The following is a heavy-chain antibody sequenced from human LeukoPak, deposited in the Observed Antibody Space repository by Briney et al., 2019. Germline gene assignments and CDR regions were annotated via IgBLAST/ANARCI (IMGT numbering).Heavy chain of an antibody. J-gene: IGHJ3*02. V-gene: IGHV3-21*01. CDR1: GFTFSSYS. CDR2: ISSSSSYI. D-gene: IGHD2-2*01. CDR3: AREACSSTSCSHGAFDI. Sequence: GGSLRLSCAASGFTFSSYSMNWVRQAPGKGLEWVSSISSSSSYIYYADSVKGRFTTSRDNAKNSLYLQMNSLRAEDTAVYYCAREACSSTSCSHGAFDIWGQGTMVTVSS.